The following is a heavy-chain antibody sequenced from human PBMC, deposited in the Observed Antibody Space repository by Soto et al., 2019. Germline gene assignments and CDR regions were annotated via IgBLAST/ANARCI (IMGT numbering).Heavy chain of an antibody. CDR3: AREVAVAGTNYYYYGMDV. J-gene: IGHJ6*02. CDR2: IIPIFGTA. D-gene: IGHD6-19*01. CDR1: GGTFSSYA. V-gene: IGHV1-69*13. Sequence: GASVKVSCKASGGTFSSYAISWVRQAPGQGLEWMGGIIPIFGTANYAQKFQGRVTITADESTSTAYMELSSLRSEDTAVYYCAREVAVAGTNYYYYGMDVWGQAPTVTVS.